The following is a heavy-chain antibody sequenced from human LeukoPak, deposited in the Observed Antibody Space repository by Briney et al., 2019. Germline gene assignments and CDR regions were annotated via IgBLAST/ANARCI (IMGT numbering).Heavy chain of an antibody. CDR2: ISSSSSYI. D-gene: IGHD2-15*01. CDR3: ARDSGMVAAITSYFDY. Sequence: PGGSLRLSCAASGFTFSSYSMNWVRQAPGKGLEWVSSISSSSSYIYYADSVKGRFTISRDNAKNSLYLQMNSLRAEDTAVYYCARDSGMVAAITSYFDYWGQGTLVTVSS. CDR1: GFTFSSYS. V-gene: IGHV3-21*01. J-gene: IGHJ4*02.